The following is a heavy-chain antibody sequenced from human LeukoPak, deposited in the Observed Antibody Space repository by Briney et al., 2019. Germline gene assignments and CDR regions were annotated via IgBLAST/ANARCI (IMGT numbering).Heavy chain of an antibody. Sequence: GGSLRLSCAASGFTFSSYAMHWVRQAPGKGLEWVAVKSYDGSNKYYADSVKGRFTISRDNSKNTLYLQMNSLRAEDTAVYYCARDYYDSSGYLVGLDYWGQGTLVTVSS. CDR1: GFTFSSYA. D-gene: IGHD3-22*01. CDR2: KSYDGSNK. J-gene: IGHJ4*02. CDR3: ARDYYDSSGYLVGLDY. V-gene: IGHV3-30*04.